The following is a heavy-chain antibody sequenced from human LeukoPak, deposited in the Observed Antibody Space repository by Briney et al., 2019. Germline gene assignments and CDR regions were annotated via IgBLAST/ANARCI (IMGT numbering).Heavy chain of an antibody. J-gene: IGHJ4*02. Sequence: PGGSLRLSCAASGFTVSDNYMTWVRQAPGKGLEWVSVFHSGGSTYYADSVKGRFTISRDNSKNTMYLQMNSLRAEDTAVYYCASLDCSSTSCSIRGYYWGQGTLVTVSS. CDR2: FHSGGST. D-gene: IGHD2-2*01. V-gene: IGHV3-53*01. CDR1: GFTVSDNY. CDR3: ASLDCSSTSCSIRGYY.